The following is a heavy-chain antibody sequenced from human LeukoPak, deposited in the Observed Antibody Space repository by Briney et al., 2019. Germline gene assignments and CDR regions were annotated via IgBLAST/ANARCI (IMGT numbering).Heavy chain of an antibody. CDR3: ARVGYYGSSGYYYGGYYFDY. CDR2: IYYSGST. Sequence: SETLSLTCTVSGGSISSSSYYWGWIRQPPGKGLEWIGSIYYSGSTYYNPSLKSRVTISVDTSKNQFSLKLSSVTAADTAVYYCARVGYYGSSGYYYGGYYFDYWGQGTLVTVSS. V-gene: IGHV4-39*07. D-gene: IGHD3-22*01. CDR1: GGSISSSSYY. J-gene: IGHJ4*02.